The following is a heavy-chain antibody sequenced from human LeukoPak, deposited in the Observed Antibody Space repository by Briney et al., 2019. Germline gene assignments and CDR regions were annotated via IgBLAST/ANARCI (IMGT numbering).Heavy chain of an antibody. D-gene: IGHD3-10*01. CDR1: GFTFSNAW. J-gene: IGHJ4*02. V-gene: IGHV3-15*07. CDR2: IKPNSDDGTT. Sequence: KAGGSLRLSCAASGFTFSNAWMNWVRQSPGKGLEWVGRIKPNSDDGTTDYAAPVKGRITISRDDSKNTLFLQMNSLKNEDTAVYYCTTYTFGSPYWGQGTLVTVSS. CDR3: TTYTFGSPY.